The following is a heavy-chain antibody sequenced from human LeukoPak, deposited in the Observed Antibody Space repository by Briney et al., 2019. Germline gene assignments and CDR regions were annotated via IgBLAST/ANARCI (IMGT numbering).Heavy chain of an antibody. J-gene: IGHJ3*02. D-gene: IGHD6-19*01. V-gene: IGHV4-59*01. Sequence: SETLSLTCTVSGGSISSYYWSWIRQPLGKGLEWIGYIYYSGSTNYNPSLKSRVTISVDTSKNQFSLKLSSVTAADTAVYYCARDGRWGSGWYGSAFDIWGQGTMVTVSS. CDR1: GGSISSYY. CDR3: ARDGRWGSGWYGSAFDI. CDR2: IYYSGST.